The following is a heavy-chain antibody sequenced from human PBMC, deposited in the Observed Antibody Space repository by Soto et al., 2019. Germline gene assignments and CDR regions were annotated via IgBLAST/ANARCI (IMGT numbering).Heavy chain of an antibody. V-gene: IGHV3-23*01. CDR1: GLTFSNYA. CDR3: AKNQERELPRVIDF. J-gene: IGHJ4*02. Sequence: GSLTLSCSTSGLTFSNYARSLVLQAPGGGLEWVSSMSGSSSTTYYADSVRCRFTISRDRSKNTLYLQMSSLRAEDTALYYCAKNQERELPRVIDFWGQGTLVTVSS. D-gene: IGHD1-7*01. CDR2: MSGSSSTT.